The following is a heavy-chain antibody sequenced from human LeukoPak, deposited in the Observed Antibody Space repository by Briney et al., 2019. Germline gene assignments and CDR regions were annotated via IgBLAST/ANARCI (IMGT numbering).Heavy chain of an antibody. J-gene: IGHJ3*02. CDR2: IYSTGST. CDR1: GGSINSYY. V-gene: IGHV4-4*07. CDR3: ARVRSNAAFLPDI. Sequence: SETLSLTCTVSGGSINSYYWSWIRQPAGKGLEWIGRIYSTGSTNYNPSLKSRVTMSVDTSKNQFSLKLTSVTAADTAVYYCARVRSNAAFLPDIWGQGTMVTVSS. D-gene: IGHD2-8*01.